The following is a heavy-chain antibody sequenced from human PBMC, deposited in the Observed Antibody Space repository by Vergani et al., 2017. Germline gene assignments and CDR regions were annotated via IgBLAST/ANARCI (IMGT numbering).Heavy chain of an antibody. CDR2: IKQDGSEQ. Sequence: EVQLVESGGGLVQPGGSLRLSCAASGFTFSSYWMSWVRQAPGRGLEWVDNIKQDGSEQYYVDSVKCRFTISRYNAKNSLYLQMNSLRDEDTAVYYCAREPNWGLGGAFDIWGQGTMVTVSS. D-gene: IGHD7-27*01. CDR1: GFTFSSYW. J-gene: IGHJ3*02. CDR3: AREPNWGLGGAFDI. V-gene: IGHV3-7*01.